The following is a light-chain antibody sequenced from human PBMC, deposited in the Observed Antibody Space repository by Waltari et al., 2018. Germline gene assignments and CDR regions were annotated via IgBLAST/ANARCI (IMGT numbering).Light chain of an antibody. CDR3: SAWDNSLSVWL. CDR1: DNNVGYQG. CDR2: RHN. Sequence: QAGLTQPPSVSKGLRQTATLTCTGNDNNVGYQGAAWLHQHQGHPPKLRPPRHNNRPAGISERFSASRSGNTASLTITGLQPEDEADYYCSAWDNSLSVWLFGGGTKLTVL. J-gene: IGLJ3*02. V-gene: IGLV10-54*04.